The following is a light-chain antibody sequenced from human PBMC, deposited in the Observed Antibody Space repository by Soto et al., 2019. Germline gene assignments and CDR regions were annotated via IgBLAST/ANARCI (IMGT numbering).Light chain of an antibody. CDR2: DTS. V-gene: IGKV3-11*01. CDR1: QSVSRY. Sequence: EIVLTQSPGTLSLSPGERATLSCRTSQSVSRYLAWYQQKPGQAPRLLIYDTSNRATGFPARFSGSGSGTDFTLTISRLEPEDFGVYYCQQRSNWYTFGPGTKLEIK. CDR3: QQRSNWYT. J-gene: IGKJ2*01.